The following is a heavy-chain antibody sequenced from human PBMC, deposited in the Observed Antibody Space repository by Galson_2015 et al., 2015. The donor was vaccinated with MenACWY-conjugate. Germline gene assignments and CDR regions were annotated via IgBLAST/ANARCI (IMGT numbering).Heavy chain of an antibody. J-gene: IGHJ4*02. CDR2: IKPDGSTT. CDR1: GFTFSTYW. D-gene: IGHD1-26*01. Sequence: SLRLSCAPSGFTFSTYWMHWVRQAPGKGLEWVSRIKPDGSTTDYAESMKGRFTISRDNAKNTLFLQIHSLRVEDTAVCYCATAGSYRFDYWGQGALVTVSS. V-gene: IGHV3-74*01. CDR3: ATAGSYRFDY.